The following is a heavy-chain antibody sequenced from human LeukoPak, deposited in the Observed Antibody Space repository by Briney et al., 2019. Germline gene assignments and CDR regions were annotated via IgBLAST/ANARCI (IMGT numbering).Heavy chain of an antibody. CDR2: IYYSGST. V-gene: IGHV4-61*01. D-gene: IGHD4-17*01. CDR1: GGSASSGSYY. J-gene: IGHJ4*02. CDR3: ASVHGDYEFFDY. Sequence: SETLSLTCTVSGGSASSGSYYWSWIRQPPGKGLEWIGYIYYSGSTNYNPSLKSRVTISVDTSKNQFSLKLSSVTAADTAVYYCASVHGDYEFFDYWGQGTLVTVSS.